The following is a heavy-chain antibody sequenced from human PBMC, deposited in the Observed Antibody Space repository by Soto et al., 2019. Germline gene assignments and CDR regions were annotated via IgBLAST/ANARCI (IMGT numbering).Heavy chain of an antibody. CDR3: ARPFVAAAVRGWFDP. CDR1: GGSISSSNYY. CDR2: IYYSGST. V-gene: IGHV4-39*01. Sequence: QLQLQESGPGLVKPSETLSLTCTVSGGSISSSNYYWGWIRQPPGKGLEWIGSIYYSGSTYYNPSLKSRVTISVDTSKNQCSLKLSSVTAADTAVYYCARPFVAAAVRGWFDPWGQGTLVTVSS. D-gene: IGHD6-13*01. J-gene: IGHJ5*02.